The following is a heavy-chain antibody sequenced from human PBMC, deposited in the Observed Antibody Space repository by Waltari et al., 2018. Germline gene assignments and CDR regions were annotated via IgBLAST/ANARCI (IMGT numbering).Heavy chain of an antibody. Sequence: QVQLQESGPGLVKPSETLSLTCAVSGYSISSGYSWGWIRQPPGKGLEWIGSIYHSGSTYYNPSLKSRVTISVDTSKNQFSLKLSSVTAADTAVYYCARASVTYYDFWSGYPYYFDYWGQGTLVTVSS. V-gene: IGHV4-38-2*01. CDR1: GYSISSGYS. D-gene: IGHD3-3*01. CDR3: ARASVTYYDFWSGYPYYFDY. J-gene: IGHJ4*02. CDR2: IYHSGST.